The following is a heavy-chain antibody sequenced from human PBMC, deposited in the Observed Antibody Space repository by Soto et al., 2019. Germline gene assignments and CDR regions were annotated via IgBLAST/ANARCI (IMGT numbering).Heavy chain of an antibody. Sequence: QVQLQESGPGLVKPSQTLSLTCTVSGGSISSGDYYWSWIRQPPGKGLEWIGYIYYSGSTYYNPSLKSRVTISVDTSKNQVSLKLSSVTAADTAVYYCARYSSSSGNYFDYWGQGTLVTVSS. CDR2: IYYSGST. CDR1: GGSISSGDYY. J-gene: IGHJ4*02. V-gene: IGHV4-30-4*01. CDR3: ARYSSSSGNYFDY. D-gene: IGHD6-6*01.